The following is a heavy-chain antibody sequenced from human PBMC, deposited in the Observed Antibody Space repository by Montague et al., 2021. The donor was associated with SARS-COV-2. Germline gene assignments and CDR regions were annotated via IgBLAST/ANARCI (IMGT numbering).Heavy chain of an antibody. CDR2: IYYSGST. Sequence: SETLSLTCTVSGGSISNYYYSWIRQPPGRGLERNGYIYYSGSTDYSSSLTSQVTISLDTSKNRFSLTVTPVTAADTAVYYCARGGGYYNYGLDVWGPGATVTVSS. CDR1: GGSISNYY. D-gene: IGHD3-22*01. J-gene: IGHJ6*02. CDR3: ARGGGYYNYGLDV. V-gene: IGHV4-59*01.